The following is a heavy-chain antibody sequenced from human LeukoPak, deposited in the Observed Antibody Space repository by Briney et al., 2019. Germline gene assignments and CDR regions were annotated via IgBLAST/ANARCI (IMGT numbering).Heavy chain of an antibody. J-gene: IGHJ4*02. CDR2: ISWNSGSM. V-gene: IGHV3-9*01. Sequence: GGSLRLSCAASGFSFDDYAMHWVRQAPGKGREWVAGISWNSGSMDYVDSVKGRFTISRDNSKNTLYLQMNSLRAEDTAVYYCAKRGAEVGATVAPGDYWGQGTLVTVSS. CDR3: AKRGAEVGATVAPGDY. CDR1: GFSFDDYA. D-gene: IGHD1-26*01.